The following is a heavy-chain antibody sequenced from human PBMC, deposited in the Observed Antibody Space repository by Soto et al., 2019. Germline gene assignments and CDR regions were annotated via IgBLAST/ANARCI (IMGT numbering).Heavy chain of an antibody. Sequence: GGSLRLSCAASGFTFTSYAMHWVRQAPGKGLEWVAVIWYDGINKYYADSVKGRFTISRDNSKNTLYLQMNSLRAEDTAVYSCARDRGAVPPYSMDVWGKGTSVTVSS. CDR2: IWYDGINK. CDR1: GFTFTSYA. J-gene: IGHJ6*03. V-gene: IGHV3-33*01. D-gene: IGHD6-19*01. CDR3: ARDRGAVPPYSMDV.